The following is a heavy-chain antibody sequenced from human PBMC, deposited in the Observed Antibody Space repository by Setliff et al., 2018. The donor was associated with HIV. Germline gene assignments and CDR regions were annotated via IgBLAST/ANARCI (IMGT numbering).Heavy chain of an antibody. D-gene: IGHD5-18*01. CDR3: AKGFRPVDTALVSGPTY. CDR2: ITSGGST. V-gene: IGHV3-23*01. J-gene: IGHJ4*02. CDR1: GFTFSSYA. Sequence: PGGSLRLSCAASGFTFSSYAMSWVRQTPEKGLEWVSIITSGGSTYYAASAKGRFIISRDNSQNTLYLQMNSLRADDTAIYYCAKGFRPVDTALVSGPTYWGQGIRVTVSS.